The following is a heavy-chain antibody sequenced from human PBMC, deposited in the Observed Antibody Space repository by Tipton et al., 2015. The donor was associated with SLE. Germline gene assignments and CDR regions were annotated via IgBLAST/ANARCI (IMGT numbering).Heavy chain of an antibody. Sequence: TLSLTCTVSGGSISSYYWSWIRQPPGKGLEWIGSIYYSGSTYYNPSLKSRVTISVDTSKNQFSLKLSSVTAADTAVYYCARLAYGSGSYPYYFDYWGQGTLVTVSS. J-gene: IGHJ4*02. V-gene: IGHV4-59*05. CDR1: GGSISSYY. CDR2: IYYSGST. CDR3: ARLAYGSGSYPYYFDY. D-gene: IGHD3-10*01.